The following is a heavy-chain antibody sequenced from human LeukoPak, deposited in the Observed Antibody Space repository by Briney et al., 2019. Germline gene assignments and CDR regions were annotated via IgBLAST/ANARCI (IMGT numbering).Heavy chain of an antibody. V-gene: IGHV4-4*02. CDR3: ARDGAGDPTPQFAI. CDR1: GGSISSSNW. Sequence: PSETLSLTCAVSGGSISSSNWWSWVRQPPGKGLEWIGEIYHSGSTNYNPSLKSRVTISVDKSKNQFSLKLSSVTAADTAVYYCARDGAGDPTPQFAIWGRGTMVTVSP. D-gene: IGHD3-10*01. J-gene: IGHJ3*02. CDR2: IYHSGST.